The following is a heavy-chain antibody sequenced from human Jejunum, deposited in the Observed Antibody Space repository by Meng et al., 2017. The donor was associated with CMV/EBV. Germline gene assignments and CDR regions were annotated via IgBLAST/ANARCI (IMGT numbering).Heavy chain of an antibody. D-gene: IGHD6-19*01. CDR3: ARQEAGWSLHPTKWFDP. Sequence: FSRSSLGCVRHLPGNCLHWMSVIYPGDSATRYSPSFPGQVTISADKSISTAYLEWRYLKASDTAMYYCARQEAGWSLHPTKWFDPWGQGTLVTVSS. J-gene: IGHJ5*02. CDR1: FSRSS. CDR2: IYPGDSAT. V-gene: IGHV5-51*01.